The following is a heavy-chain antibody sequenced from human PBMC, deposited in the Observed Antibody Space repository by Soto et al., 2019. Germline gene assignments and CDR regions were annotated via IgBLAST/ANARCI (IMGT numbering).Heavy chain of an antibody. CDR3: AREGSGYNF. CDR1: GGTFSSFG. Sequence: SVKVSCKASGGTFSSFGISWVRQAPGQGLEWMGGIIPVFGRPNYAQRFRGRLTITADESTSTSYMELIDLGSEDTAVYYCAREGSGYNFWGQGTQVTVSS. J-gene: IGHJ1*01. CDR2: IIPVFGRP. V-gene: IGHV1-69*13. D-gene: IGHD5-12*01.